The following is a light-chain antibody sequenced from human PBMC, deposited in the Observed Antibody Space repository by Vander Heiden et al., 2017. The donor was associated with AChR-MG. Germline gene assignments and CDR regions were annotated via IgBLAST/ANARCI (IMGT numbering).Light chain of an antibody. CDR1: SSDVGGSNY. Sequence: QSALTQPASVSGSPGQSITISCTGTSSDVGGSNYVSWYQQHPGKAPKLMSYDVNNRPSGVSNRFSGSKSGNTASLTIAGLQAEDEAVYYCSSYTSTSTLEAVFGGGTKLTV. CDR3: SSYTSTSTLEAV. CDR2: DVN. V-gene: IGLV2-14*03. J-gene: IGLJ2*01.